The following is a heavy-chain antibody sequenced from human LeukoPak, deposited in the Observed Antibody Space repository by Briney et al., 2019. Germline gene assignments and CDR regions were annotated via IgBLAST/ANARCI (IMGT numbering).Heavy chain of an antibody. J-gene: IGHJ4*02. Sequence: SVKVSCKASGGTFSSYAICWVRQAPGPGREWMGGIIPIFGTANYAQKFQGRVTITADESTSTAYMELSSLRSGDTAVYYCASDSSSWSFDYWGQGTLVTVSS. CDR2: IIPIFGTA. CDR1: GGTFSSYA. V-gene: IGHV1-69*01. D-gene: IGHD6-13*01. CDR3: ASDSSSWSFDY.